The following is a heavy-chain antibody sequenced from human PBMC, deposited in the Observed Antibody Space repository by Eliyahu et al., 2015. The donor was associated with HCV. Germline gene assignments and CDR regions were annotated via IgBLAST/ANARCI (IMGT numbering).Heavy chain of an antibody. CDR3: ARGEYRKTTYYYGSGRIPYYYGMDV. CDR1: GFSLSTSGMC. Sequence: QVTLRESGPALVKPTQTLTLTCTFSGFSLSTSGMCVSWXRQPPGKALEWLARIDWDDDKYYSTSLKTRLTISKDTSKNQVVLTMTNMDPVDTATYYCARGEYRKTTYYYGSGRIPYYYGMDVWGQGTTVTVSS. CDR2: IDWDDDK. V-gene: IGHV2-70*15. D-gene: IGHD3-10*01. J-gene: IGHJ6*02.